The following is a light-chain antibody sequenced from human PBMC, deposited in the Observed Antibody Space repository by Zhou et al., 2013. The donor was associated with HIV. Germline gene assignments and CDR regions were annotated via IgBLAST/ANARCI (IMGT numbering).Light chain of an antibody. CDR2: GAS. CDR1: QSVNSN. Sequence: EIVMTQSPGTLSVWSPGERATLTCRASQSVNSNLAWYQQKPGQAPRLLIYGASTRATGIPARFSGSGSGTDFTLTISSLEPEDFAVYYCQQRSNWPSLTFGGGTKVEIK. J-gene: IGKJ4*01. CDR3: QQRSNWPSLT. V-gene: IGKV3-11*01.